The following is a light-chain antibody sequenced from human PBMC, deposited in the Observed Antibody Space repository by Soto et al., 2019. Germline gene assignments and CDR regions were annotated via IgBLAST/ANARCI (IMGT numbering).Light chain of an antibody. V-gene: IGKV3-20*01. J-gene: IGKJ5*01. CDR2: GAS. Sequence: DIVLTQSPGTLSVSPGDRATLSCGASQSISGSFLSWYQQKPGEAPRLIIYGASIRATDIPDWFSGSGSGAYFTLTISRLQHEDFAVYYCQQYGTSITFGQGTRLEIK. CDR1: QSISGSF. CDR3: QQYGTSIT.